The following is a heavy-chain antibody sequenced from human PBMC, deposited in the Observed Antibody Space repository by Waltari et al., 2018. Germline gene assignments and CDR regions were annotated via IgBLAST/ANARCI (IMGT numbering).Heavy chain of an antibody. Sequence: QVQLQESGPGLVKPSETLSLTCTVSGGSISSYYWSWIRQPPGQVLERIGYIYYSGSTHHNPSLKSRDTISVGPSKNQFSLKLGSVTAADTAVYYCARAQGTKNPLDVWGQGTTVTVSS. J-gene: IGHJ6*02. CDR2: IYYSGST. CDR3: ARAQGTKNPLDV. V-gene: IGHV4-59*01. CDR1: GGSISSYY. D-gene: IGHD1-1*01.